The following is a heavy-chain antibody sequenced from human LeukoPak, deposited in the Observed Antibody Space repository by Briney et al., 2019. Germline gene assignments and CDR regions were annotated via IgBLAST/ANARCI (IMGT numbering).Heavy chain of an antibody. CDR3: ATLQGRSSDY. CDR2: ISSSGSTI. CDR1: GFTFSSYE. Sequence: EGSLRLSCAASGFTFSSYEMNWVRQAPGKGLEWVSYISSSGSTIYYADSVKGRFTISRDNAKNSLYLQMNSLRAEDTAVYYCATLQGRSSDYWGQGTLVTVSS. J-gene: IGHJ4*02. V-gene: IGHV3-48*03.